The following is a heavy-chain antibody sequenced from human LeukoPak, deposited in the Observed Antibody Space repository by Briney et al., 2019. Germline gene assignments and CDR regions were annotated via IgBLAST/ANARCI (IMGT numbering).Heavy chain of an antibody. CDR3: ARAHGGGYGGPTPVNFDY. J-gene: IGHJ4*02. D-gene: IGHD5-12*01. CDR2: INHSGST. Sequence: SETLSLTCAVYGGSFSGYYWSWIRQPPGKGLEWIGEINHSGSTNYNPSLKSRVTISVDTSKNQFSLKLSSVTAADTAVYYCARAHGGGYGGPTPVNFDYWGQGTLVTVSS. V-gene: IGHV4-34*01. CDR1: GGSFSGYY.